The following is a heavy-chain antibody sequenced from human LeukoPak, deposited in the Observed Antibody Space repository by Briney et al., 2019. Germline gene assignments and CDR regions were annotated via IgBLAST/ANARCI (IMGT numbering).Heavy chain of an antibody. J-gene: IGHJ4*02. V-gene: IGHV3-33*01. CDR2: IWSDGSNK. CDR3: FSFDY. Sequence: PGGSLRLSCAASGFTFSNYGMHWGRQAPGKGLKWVAVIWSDGSNKYYADSVKGRFTISRDNSKNTLYLLMNSLRAEDTAVYDCFSFDYWGQGTLVTVSS. CDR1: GFTFSNYG.